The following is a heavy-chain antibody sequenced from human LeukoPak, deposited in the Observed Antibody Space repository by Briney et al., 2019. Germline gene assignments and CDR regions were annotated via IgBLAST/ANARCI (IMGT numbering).Heavy chain of an antibody. CDR1: GFTFSSYN. Sequence: PGGSLRLSCAASGFTFSSYNMNWVRQAPGKGLEWVSSISSSSSYIYYADSVKGRFTISRDNAKNSLYLQMNSLRAEDTAVYYCARDKIAAAGTDNYYGMDVWGQGTTVTVSS. J-gene: IGHJ6*02. V-gene: IGHV3-21*01. D-gene: IGHD6-13*01. CDR2: ISSSSSYI. CDR3: ARDKIAAAGTDNYYGMDV.